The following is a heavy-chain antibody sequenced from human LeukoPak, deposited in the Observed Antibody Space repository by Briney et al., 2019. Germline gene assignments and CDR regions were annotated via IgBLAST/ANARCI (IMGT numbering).Heavy chain of an antibody. J-gene: IGHJ4*02. CDR3: ARGLDDYGARRVDY. Sequence: SETLSLTCAVYGGSFSGYYWSWIRQPPGKGLERIGEINHSGSTNYNPSLKSRVTISVDTSKNQFSLKLSSVTAADTAVYYCARGLDDYGARRVDYWGQGTLVTVSS. CDR1: GGSFSGYY. V-gene: IGHV4-34*01. D-gene: IGHD4-17*01. CDR2: INHSGST.